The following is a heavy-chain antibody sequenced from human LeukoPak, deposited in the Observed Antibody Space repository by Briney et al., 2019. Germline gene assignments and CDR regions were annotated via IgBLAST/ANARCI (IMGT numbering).Heavy chain of an antibody. CDR1: GGTFSSYA. V-gene: IGHV1-69*06. Sequence: GSSVKVSCKASGGTFSSYAISWVRQAPGQGLEWMGGIIPIFGTANYAQKFQGRVTITADKSTSTAYMELSSLRSEDTAVYYCARSHKGLFVVPAATINYWGQGTLVTVSS. CDR3: ARSHKGLFVVPAATINY. J-gene: IGHJ4*02. CDR2: IIPIFGTA. D-gene: IGHD2-2*01.